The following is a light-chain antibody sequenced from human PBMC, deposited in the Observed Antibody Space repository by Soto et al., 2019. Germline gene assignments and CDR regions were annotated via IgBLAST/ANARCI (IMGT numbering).Light chain of an antibody. CDR3: LQDINYPWT. CDR2: DAA. Sequence: IQLTRSPSTLSACVGDRVTITCRASQSVSIWLAWYQQKPGKAPRLLIYDAASLKTGVPPRFSGSGSGTDFTLAISSLQPEDSATYYCLQDINYPWTFGQGTKVDIK. J-gene: IGKJ1*01. CDR1: QSVSIW. V-gene: IGKV1-5*01.